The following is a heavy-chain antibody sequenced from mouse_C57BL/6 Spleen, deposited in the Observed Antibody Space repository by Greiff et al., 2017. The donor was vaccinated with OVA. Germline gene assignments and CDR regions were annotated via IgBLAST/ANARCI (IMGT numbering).Heavy chain of an antibody. CDR3: ASYYYVSLYAMDY. CDR1: GYTFTSYW. Sequence: QVQLQQPGAELVKPGASVKMSCKASGYTFTSYWITWVKQRPGQGLEWIGDIYPGSGSTNYNEKFKSKATLPVDTSSSTAYMQLSSRTSEDSAVYYCASYYYVSLYAMDYWGQGTSVTVSS. CDR2: IYPGSGST. D-gene: IGHD1-1*01. V-gene: IGHV1-55*01. J-gene: IGHJ4*01.